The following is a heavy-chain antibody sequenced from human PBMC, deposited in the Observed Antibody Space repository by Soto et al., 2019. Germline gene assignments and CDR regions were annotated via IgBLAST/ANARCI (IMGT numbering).Heavy chain of an antibody. CDR1: GGTFSSYT. Sequence: QVQLVQSGAEVKKPGSSVKVSCKASGGTFSSYTISWVRQAPGQGLEWMGRIIPILGIANYAQKFQGRVTITADKSTSTAYMELSSMRAEDTAVYYCARLTFDFDYWGQGTLVTVSS. V-gene: IGHV1-69*02. CDR2: IIPILGIA. J-gene: IGHJ4*02. CDR3: ARLTFDFDY.